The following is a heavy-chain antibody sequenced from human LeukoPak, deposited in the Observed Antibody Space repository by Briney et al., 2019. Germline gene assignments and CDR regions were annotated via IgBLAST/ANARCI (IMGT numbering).Heavy chain of an antibody. V-gene: IGHV3-30*03. CDR3: ARDLWFDSSGYYQY. D-gene: IGHD3-22*01. CDR1: GFTFSSYG. J-gene: IGHJ4*02. CDR2: ISYDGSNK. Sequence: GGSLRLSCAASGFTFSSYGMHWVRQAPGKGLEWVAVISYDGSNKYYADSVKGRFTISRDNSKNTLYLQMNSLRAEDTAVYYCARDLWFDSSGYYQYWGQGTLVTVSS.